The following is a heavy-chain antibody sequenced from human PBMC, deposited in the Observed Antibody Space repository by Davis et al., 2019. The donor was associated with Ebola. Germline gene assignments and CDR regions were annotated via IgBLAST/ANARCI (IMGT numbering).Heavy chain of an antibody. CDR2: ISSSSSTI. CDR3: AKGDRTPLYYDTSDDY. CDR1: GFTFSSYS. V-gene: IGHV3-48*04. Sequence: GESLKISCAASGFTFSSYSMNWVRQAPGKGLEWVSYISSSSSTIYCADSVKGRFTISRDNAKNSLYLQMNSLRAEDTAVYYCAKGDRTPLYYDTSDDYWGQGTLVTVSS. D-gene: IGHD3-22*01. J-gene: IGHJ4*02.